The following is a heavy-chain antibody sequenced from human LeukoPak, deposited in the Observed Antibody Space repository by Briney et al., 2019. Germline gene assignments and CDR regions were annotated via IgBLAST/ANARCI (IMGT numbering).Heavy chain of an antibody. Sequence: SSETLSLTCTVSGGSISSGGYYWSWIRQPPGKGLEWIGYIYHSGSTYYNPSLKSRVTISVDRSKNQFSLKLSSVTAADTAVYYCARDKSSFKGATRVRDAFDIWGQGTMVTVSS. CDR1: GGSISSGGYY. D-gene: IGHD1-26*01. J-gene: IGHJ3*02. CDR3: ARDKSSFKGATRVRDAFDI. CDR2: IYHSGST. V-gene: IGHV4-30-2*01.